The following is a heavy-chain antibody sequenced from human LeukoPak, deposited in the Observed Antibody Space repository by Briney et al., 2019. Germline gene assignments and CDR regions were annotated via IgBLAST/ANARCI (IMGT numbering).Heavy chain of an antibody. CDR3: ARHDTAMVIDSFAI. CDR2: IYSSGIT. Sequence: SETLSLTYTVSGGSISSFYWSWIRQPPGKGLEWIGYIYSSGITHYKPSLKSRVTVSADTSKNQFSLKLSSVTAADTAVYYWARHDTAMVIDSFAIWGQGSMVTVSS. CDR1: GGSISSFY. V-gene: IGHV4-59*08. J-gene: IGHJ3*02. D-gene: IGHD5-18*01.